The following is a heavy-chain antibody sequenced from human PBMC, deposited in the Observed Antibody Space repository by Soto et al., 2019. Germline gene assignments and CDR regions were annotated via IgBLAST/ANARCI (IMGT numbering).Heavy chain of an antibody. Sequence: QVQLVQSGAEVKKPGSSVKVSCKASGGTFSSHAISWVRQAPGQGLEWMGGIIPIFGTANYAQKFQGRVTITADESTSTAYMELSSLRSEDTAVYYCARDPISGYGDYYYYGMDVWGQGTTVTVSS. CDR3: ARDPISGYGDYYYYGMDV. J-gene: IGHJ6*02. CDR2: IIPIFGTA. V-gene: IGHV1-69*01. D-gene: IGHD5-12*01. CDR1: GGTFSSHA.